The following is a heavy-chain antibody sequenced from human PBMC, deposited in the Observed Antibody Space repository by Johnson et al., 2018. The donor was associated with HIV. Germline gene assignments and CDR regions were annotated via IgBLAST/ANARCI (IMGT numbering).Heavy chain of an antibody. J-gene: IGHJ3*02. CDR1: GFTFSSYG. Sequence: QVQLVESGGGVVQPGRSLRLSCAASGFTFSSYGMHWVRQAPGKGLEWVAVIWYDGSNKYYADSVKGRFTISRENSKNTLYLQMNSLRAEDTAVYYCANELALYSSGYGGDAFDSWGQGTMVTVSS. D-gene: IGHD6-19*01. V-gene: IGHV3-33*06. CDR3: ANELALYSSGYGGDAFDS. CDR2: IWYDGSNK.